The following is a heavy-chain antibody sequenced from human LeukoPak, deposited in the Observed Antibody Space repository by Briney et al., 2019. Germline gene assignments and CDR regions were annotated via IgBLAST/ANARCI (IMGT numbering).Heavy chain of an antibody. Sequence: PSETLSLTCTVSGGSINSGSFFWGWIRQSPGKGLEWIRSMHYSGNSYYNPPLESRVTISLDTSRNKFSLKLTSVTAADTAVYYCAGDSTGLFFDYWGPGNLVTVSS. CDR2: MHYSGNS. V-gene: IGHV4-39*02. CDR3: AGDSTGLFFDY. J-gene: IGHJ4*02. D-gene: IGHD2-8*02. CDR1: GGSINSGSFF.